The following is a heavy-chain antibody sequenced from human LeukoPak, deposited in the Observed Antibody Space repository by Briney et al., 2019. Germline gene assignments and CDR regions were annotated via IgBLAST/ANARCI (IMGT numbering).Heavy chain of an antibody. CDR1: GSTFSTDT. CDR2: MTGDGGSI. Sequence: GGSLRLSCSASGSTFSTDTMYWVRQAPGKGLEYVSGMTGDGGSIEYADSVKGRFTISRENSKNTVYLQMSGLRTEDTAVYSCARRSGGFDSWGQGTLVTVSS. D-gene: IGHD1-26*01. CDR3: ARRSGGFDS. V-gene: IGHV3-64D*09. J-gene: IGHJ5*01.